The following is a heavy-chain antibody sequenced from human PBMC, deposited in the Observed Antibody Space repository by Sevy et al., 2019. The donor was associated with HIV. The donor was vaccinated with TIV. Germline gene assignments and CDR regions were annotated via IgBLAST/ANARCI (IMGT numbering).Heavy chain of an antibody. CDR3: ARANWNYAYFDY. J-gene: IGHJ4*02. CDR2: INAGNGNT. CDR1: GYTFTRYA. Sequence: ASVKVSCKASGYTFTRYAMHWVRQAPGQRLEWMGWINAGNGNTKYSQKFQGRVTITRDTSASTAYMELSSLRSEDTAVYYCARANWNYAYFDYWGQGTLVTVSS. V-gene: IGHV1-3*01. D-gene: IGHD1-7*01.